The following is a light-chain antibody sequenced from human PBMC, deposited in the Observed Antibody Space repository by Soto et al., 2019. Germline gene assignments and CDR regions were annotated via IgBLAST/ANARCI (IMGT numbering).Light chain of an antibody. CDR2: SNN. CDR3: AARDDSLNGWV. CDR1: SSNIGSNT. J-gene: IGLJ3*02. V-gene: IGLV1-44*01. Sequence: QSVLTQPPSASGTPGQRVTISCSGSSSNIGSNTVNWYQQLPGTTPKLLIYSNNQRPPGVPDRFSGSKSGTSASLAISGLQSEDEADYYCAARDDSLNGWVFGGGTKLTVL.